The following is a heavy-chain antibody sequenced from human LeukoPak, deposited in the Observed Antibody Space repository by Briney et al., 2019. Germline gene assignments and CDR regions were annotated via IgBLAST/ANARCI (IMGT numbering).Heavy chain of an antibody. Sequence: SETLSLTCTVSGGSVSSGSHYWSWIRQPPGKGLEWIGYIYYSGSTNYNPSLESRVTISVDTSKNQFSLKLSSVTAADTAVYYCARELRGQQLVRGHNWFDPWGQGTLVTVSS. CDR1: GGSVSSGSHY. V-gene: IGHV4-61*01. J-gene: IGHJ5*02. D-gene: IGHD6-13*01. CDR2: IYYSGST. CDR3: ARELRGQQLVRGHNWFDP.